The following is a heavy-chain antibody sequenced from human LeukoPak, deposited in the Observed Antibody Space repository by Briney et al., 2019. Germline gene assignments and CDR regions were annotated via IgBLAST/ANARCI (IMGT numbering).Heavy chain of an antibody. CDR1: GYTFTSYD. CDR3: AIGLRALSPYYYYMDV. V-gene: IGHV1-8*01. Sequence: ASVKVSCKASGYTFTSYDINWVRQATGQGLEWMGWMNPNSGNKGYAQKFQGRVTMTRNTSISTAYMELSSLRSEDTAVYYFAIGLRALSPYYYYMDVWGKGTTVTVSS. CDR2: MNPNSGNK. J-gene: IGHJ6*03. D-gene: IGHD3-16*02.